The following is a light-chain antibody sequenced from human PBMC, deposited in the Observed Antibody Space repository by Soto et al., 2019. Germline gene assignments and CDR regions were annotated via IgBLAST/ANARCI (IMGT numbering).Light chain of an antibody. Sequence: SALTQPPSASGTPGQRVTISCSGSGSSIGTNTVNWYRQLPGTAPKLLIYGDNQRPSGVPDRFSASKSGTSASLAISGLQSEDEADYYCAAWDGSLNNVLFGGGTKLTVL. CDR3: AAWDGSLNNVL. J-gene: IGLJ2*01. CDR2: GDN. V-gene: IGLV1-44*01. CDR1: GSSIGTNT.